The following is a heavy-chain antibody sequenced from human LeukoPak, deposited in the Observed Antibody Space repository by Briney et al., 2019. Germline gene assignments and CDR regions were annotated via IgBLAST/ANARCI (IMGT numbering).Heavy chain of an antibody. J-gene: IGHJ4*02. CDR1: GGSISSGGYY. V-gene: IGHV4-31*03. Sequence: PSQTLSLTCTVSGGSISSGGYYWSWIPQHPGKGLELTGDIYYSGSTSYNPSLKRRISISVDTSKNQFSLKLSSVTAVDTAVYYCARVTRAVFAYWGQGTLVSVSS. D-gene: IGHD6-19*01. CDR3: ARVTRAVFAY. CDR2: IYYSGST.